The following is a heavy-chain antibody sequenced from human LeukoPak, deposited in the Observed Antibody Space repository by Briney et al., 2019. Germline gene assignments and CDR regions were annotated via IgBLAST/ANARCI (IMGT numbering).Heavy chain of an antibody. J-gene: IGHJ4*02. Sequence: GASVKVSCKASGYTFTSYDINWVRQATGQGLAWMGWMNPNSGNTGYAQKFQGRVTMTRNTSISTAYMELSSLRSEDTAVYYCALNYDILTGYPTLDYWGQGTLVTVSS. CDR1: GYTFTSYD. CDR2: MNPNSGNT. CDR3: ALNYDILTGYPTLDY. D-gene: IGHD3-9*01. V-gene: IGHV1-8*01.